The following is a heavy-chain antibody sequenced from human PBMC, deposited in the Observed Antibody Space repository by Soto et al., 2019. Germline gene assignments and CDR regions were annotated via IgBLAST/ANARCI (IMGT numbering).Heavy chain of an antibody. Sequence: SQTLSLTCAISGDSVSSNSAAWNWIRQSPSRGLEWLGRTYYRSKWYNDYAVSVKSRITINPDTSKNQFSLHLNSVTPDDTAVYYCTSDRIAADHFDYWGQGTLVTVSS. D-gene: IGHD6-6*01. CDR3: TSDRIAADHFDY. V-gene: IGHV6-1*01. CDR2: TYYRSKWYN. CDR1: GDSVSSNSAA. J-gene: IGHJ4*02.